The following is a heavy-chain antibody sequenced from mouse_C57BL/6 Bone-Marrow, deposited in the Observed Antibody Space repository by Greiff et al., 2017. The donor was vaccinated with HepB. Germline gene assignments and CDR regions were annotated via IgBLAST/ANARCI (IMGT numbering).Heavy chain of an antibody. CDR3: ARGNYWYFDV. V-gene: IGHV3-6*01. J-gene: IGHJ1*03. Sequence: DVQLQESGPGLVKPSQSLSLTCSVPGYSITSGYYWNWIRQFPGNKLEWMGYISYDGSNNYNPSLKNRISITRDTSKNQFFLKLNSVTTEDTATYYCARGNYWYFDVWGTGTTVTVSS. CDR2: ISYDGSN. CDR1: GYSITSGYY.